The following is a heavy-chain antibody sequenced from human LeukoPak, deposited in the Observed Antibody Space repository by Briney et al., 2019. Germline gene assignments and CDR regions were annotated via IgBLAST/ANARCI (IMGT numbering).Heavy chain of an antibody. CDR2: IYPGVSDT. Sequence: GESLKISCRGSGYSFTSYWIGWVRQIPGKGAEWMGIIYPGVSDTRYSPSFQVQITISEDKSISTAYLQWSSLKASDTAMYYWAKQARVYYMDVWGKGTTVTVSS. J-gene: IGHJ6*03. V-gene: IGHV5-51*01. CDR3: AKQARVYYMDV. D-gene: IGHD3-10*01. CDR1: GYSFTSYW.